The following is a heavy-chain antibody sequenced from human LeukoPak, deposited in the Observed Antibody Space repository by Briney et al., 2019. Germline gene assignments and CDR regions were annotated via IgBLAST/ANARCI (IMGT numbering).Heavy chain of an antibody. CDR1: GFTFSSYG. V-gene: IGHV3-33*06. CDR2: IWYDGSNK. CDR3: AKDHGLFGVVIIRDYYYGMDV. Sequence: GGSLRLSCAASGFTFSSYGMHWVRQAPGKGLEWVAVIWYDGSNKYYADSVKGRFTISRDNSKNTLYLQMNSLRAEDTAVYYCAKDHGLFGVVIIRDYYYGMDVWGQGTTVTVSS. D-gene: IGHD3-3*01. J-gene: IGHJ6*02.